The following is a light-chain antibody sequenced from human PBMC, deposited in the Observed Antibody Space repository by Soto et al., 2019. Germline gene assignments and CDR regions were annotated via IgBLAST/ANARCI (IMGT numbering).Light chain of an antibody. Sequence: IVLTQSPATLSLSPGERATLSCRASQSVSSYLAWYQQKGGQAPRLLIYDASSRATGIPARFSGSGSGTDFTLTISSLEPEDFAVYYCQQYNNWITFGQGTRLEIK. CDR1: QSVSSY. CDR2: DAS. V-gene: IGKV3-11*01. J-gene: IGKJ5*01. CDR3: QQYNNWIT.